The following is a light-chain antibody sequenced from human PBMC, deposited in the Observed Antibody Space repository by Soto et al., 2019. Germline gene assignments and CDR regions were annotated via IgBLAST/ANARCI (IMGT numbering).Light chain of an antibody. V-gene: IGKV3-11*01. CDR2: DVS. Sequence: EILLTQSPDTLSSSPGERATLSCRASQSVTTYLAWYHQKPGQAPRLLIYDVSNRATGSPARFSGSGSGTDFTLTISSLDPEDVAIYYCQQRSNWPWTFGQGTKVEIK. CDR1: QSVTTY. CDR3: QQRSNWPWT. J-gene: IGKJ1*01.